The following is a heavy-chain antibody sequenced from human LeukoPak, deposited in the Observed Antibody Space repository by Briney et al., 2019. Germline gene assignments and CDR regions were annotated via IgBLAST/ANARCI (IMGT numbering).Heavy chain of an antibody. CDR3: ARLDYYDSSGYYWGYFDY. CDR2: IYYSGST. Sequence: PSETLSLTCTVSGGSISSYYWSWIRQPPGKGLEWLGYIYYSGSTNYNPSLKSRVTISVDTSKNQFSLKLSSVTAADTAVYYCARLDYYDSSGYYWGYFDYWGQGTLVTVSS. D-gene: IGHD3-22*01. CDR1: GGSISSYY. V-gene: IGHV4-59*01. J-gene: IGHJ4*02.